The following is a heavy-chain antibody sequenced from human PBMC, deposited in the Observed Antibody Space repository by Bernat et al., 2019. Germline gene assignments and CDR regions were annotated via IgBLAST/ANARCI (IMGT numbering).Heavy chain of an antibody. J-gene: IGHJ5*02. V-gene: IGHV1-46*01. CDR3: VRDPHPGSGSYYTLDG. Sequence: QVQLVQSGAEVKEPGASVKVSCKASGYTFTSSSLHWVRQAPGQGLEWMGIINPNTDTTTYAQKFQGRVTITADESTSTAYMELSSLRSEDTAVYYCVRDPHPGSGSYYTLDGWGQGTLVTVSS. CDR1: GYTFTSSS. D-gene: IGHD3-10*01. CDR2: INPNTDTT.